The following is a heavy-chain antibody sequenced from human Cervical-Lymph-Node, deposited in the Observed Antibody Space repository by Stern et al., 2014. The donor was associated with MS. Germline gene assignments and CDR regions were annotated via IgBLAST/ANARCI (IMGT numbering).Heavy chain of an antibody. CDR2: IDEXXXXT. CDR3: GRDLXXXYDR. Sequence: EVQLXXXGGGLVQPGGSLRLSCADSGFTFDSYWMHWVRQVPGEGLVWVSRIDEXXXXTSDADFAXGRFTISRXXTKXTLYLQMNSLRAXDTAIYYCGRDLXXXYDRWGQGTLVTV. CDR1: GFTFDSYW. V-gene: IGHV3-74*03. J-gene: IGHJ5*02.